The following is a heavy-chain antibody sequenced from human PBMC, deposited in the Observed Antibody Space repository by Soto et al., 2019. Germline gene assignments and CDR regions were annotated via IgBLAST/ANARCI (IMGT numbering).Heavy chain of an antibody. V-gene: IGHV3-43*01. Sequence: GGALRLSCAASGFNSKEYYMHWVRQVPGKGLEWVSIITSNGGRTHYGDSVRGRFSISRDNSKNSLYLQMNSLRPEDTALYYCAKDISGSIDYWGQGT. J-gene: IGHJ4*02. D-gene: IGHD5-12*01. CDR2: ITSNGGRT. CDR3: AKDISGSIDY. CDR1: GFNSKEYY.